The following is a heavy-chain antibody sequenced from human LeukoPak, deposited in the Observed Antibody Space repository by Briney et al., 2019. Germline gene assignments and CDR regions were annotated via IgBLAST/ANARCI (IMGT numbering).Heavy chain of an antibody. D-gene: IGHD3-22*01. CDR3: ARGLGDRSVYYYLGY. CDR1: GGSFSAYY. Sequence: PSEPLSLTCAVHGGSFSAYYWTWIRQPPGKGLNWIGEINPSGSTNCNPSLKSRVTISVDTSKNQFSLKMTSVTAADTAVYYCARGLGDRSVYYYLGYWGQGTLVTVSS. V-gene: IGHV4-34*01. J-gene: IGHJ4*02. CDR2: INPSGST.